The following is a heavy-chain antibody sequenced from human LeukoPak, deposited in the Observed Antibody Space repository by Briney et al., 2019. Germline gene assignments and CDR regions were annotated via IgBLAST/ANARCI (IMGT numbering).Heavy chain of an antibody. V-gene: IGHV3-30*02. CDR3: AKDAARPTSGAPGY. CDR2: IRYDGSNE. Sequence: PGGSLRLTCAASGFTFSNYGMHWVRQAPGKGLEWVAFIRYDGSNEYYADSVKGRFTISRYNSKNTLYLQMKSLRAEDTAVYYCAKDAARPTSGAPGYWGQGNLVAVSS. D-gene: IGHD6-6*01. J-gene: IGHJ4*02. CDR1: GFTFSNYG.